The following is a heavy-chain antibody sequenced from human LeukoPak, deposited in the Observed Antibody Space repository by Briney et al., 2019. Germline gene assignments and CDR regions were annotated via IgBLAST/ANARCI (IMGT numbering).Heavy chain of an antibody. Sequence: KPGGSLRLSCAASGLTFSDYSMTWVRQAPGKGLEWVSYISSSSSYTNYADSVKGRFTISRDNAKNSLYLQMNSLRAEDTAVYYCARAYSSGWPNNSPYYFDYWGQGTLVTVSS. CDR3: ARAYSSGWPNNSPYYFDY. CDR1: GLTFSDYS. CDR2: ISSSSSYT. D-gene: IGHD6-19*01. V-gene: IGHV3-11*06. J-gene: IGHJ4*02.